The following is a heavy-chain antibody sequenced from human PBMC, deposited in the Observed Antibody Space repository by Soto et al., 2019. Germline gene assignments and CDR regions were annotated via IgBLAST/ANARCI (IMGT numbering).Heavy chain of an antibody. CDR1: GFTFRNFA. V-gene: IGHV3-23*01. Sequence: EQVLESGGGLVQPGGSLRLSCAASGFTFRNFAVSWVRQAPGKGLQWVSAISGDGGHTYYADSVRGRFTISRDNSKNTLHLQMNSLSAEDTAVYYCARDEDVGYDSGRYRDVWGKGTTVIVSS. D-gene: IGHD3-10*01. CDR2: ISGDGGHT. CDR3: ARDEDVGYDSGRYRDV. J-gene: IGHJ6*03.